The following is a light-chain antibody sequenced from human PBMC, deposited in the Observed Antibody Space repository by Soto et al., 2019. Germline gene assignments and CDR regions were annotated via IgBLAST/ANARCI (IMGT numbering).Light chain of an antibody. CDR2: GAS. V-gene: IGKV3-15*01. CDR1: QSVSRN. CDR3: QQYNIWPRT. J-gene: IGKJ1*01. Sequence: EIVMTQSPDTLSVSPGDRATLSCRASQSVSRNIAWYQQKYGQAPRLLIYGASARATGIPDRFSGSGPGTEFTLTISSLQSEDFAVYYCQQYNIWPRTFGQGTKVDIK.